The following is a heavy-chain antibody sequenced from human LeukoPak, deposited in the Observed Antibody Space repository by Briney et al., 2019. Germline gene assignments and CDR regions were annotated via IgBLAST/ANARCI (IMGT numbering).Heavy chain of an antibody. CDR3: TTLGYHLDS. CDR2: FAGSDTTK. V-gene: IGHV3-48*03. CDR1: GFDFGAYE. J-gene: IGHJ4*02. Sequence: GGSLRLSRAASGFDFGAYEMNWVRQAPGKGLEWVAYFAGSDTTKYYADSVKGRFTISRDNAKNSLYLQMSSLRAEDTALYYCTTLGYHLDSWGQGTLVTVSS. D-gene: IGHD3-22*01.